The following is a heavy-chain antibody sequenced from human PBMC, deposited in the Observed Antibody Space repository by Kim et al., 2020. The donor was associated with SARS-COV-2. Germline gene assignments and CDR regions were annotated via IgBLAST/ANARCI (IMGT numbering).Heavy chain of an antibody. CDR2: ISNNSVYI. V-gene: IGHV3-21*01. CDR3: ASPKGITIIRVHGMDV. J-gene: IGHJ6*02. Sequence: GGSLRLSCAASGFTFSNYSMKWVRQAPGKGLEWVSSISNNSVYIHYADSVNGRFTVSRDNAKNSLFLQMNSLRAEDTAVYYCASPKGITIIRVHGMDVGGQGTTVTVSS. CDR1: GFTFSNYS. D-gene: IGHD3-10*01.